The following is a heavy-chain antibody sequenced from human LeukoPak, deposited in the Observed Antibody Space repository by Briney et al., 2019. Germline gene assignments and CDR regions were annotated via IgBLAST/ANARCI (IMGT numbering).Heavy chain of an antibody. V-gene: IGHV3-53*01. CDR2: LYDDGRT. CDR3: ARDLDINMRLVVIKGGFDY. D-gene: IGHD3-22*01. CDR1: GFSVRTNY. J-gene: IGHJ4*02. Sequence: GGSLRLSCAASGFSVRTNYMAWVRQAPGKGLEWVSVLYDDGRTYYADSVKGRFTISRDNSKNTLYLQMNSLRAEDTALYYCARDLDINMRLVVIKGGFDYWGQGTLVTVSS.